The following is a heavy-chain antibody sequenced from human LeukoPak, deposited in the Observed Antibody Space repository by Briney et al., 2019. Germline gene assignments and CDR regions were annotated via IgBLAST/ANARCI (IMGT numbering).Heavy chain of an antibody. CDR3: ARGPIGGLRKGFDI. CDR1: GNTFAGYY. D-gene: IGHD1-26*01. V-gene: IGHV1-2*02. Sequence: ASVKVSCKASGNTFAGYYVHWVRQAPGQGLEWMGWINTHNGATNYAQHFQGRVTMTTDTAVTTVYMDLDGLISDDAAVYFCARGPIGGLRKGFDIWGQGTLVTVSS. CDR2: INTHNGAT. J-gene: IGHJ4*02.